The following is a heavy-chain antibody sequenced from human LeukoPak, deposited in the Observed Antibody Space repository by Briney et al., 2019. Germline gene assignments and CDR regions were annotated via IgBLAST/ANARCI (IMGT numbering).Heavy chain of an antibody. J-gene: IGHJ6*03. V-gene: IGHV3-7*01. D-gene: IGHD3-16*01. Sequence: PGGSLRLSCAASGFTFSSYWMSWVRQAPGKGLEWVANIKQDGSEKYYVDSVKGRFTISRDNAKNSLYLQMNSLRAEDTAVYYCARDLPYGGYYMDVWGKGTTVTVSS. CDR3: ARDLPYGGYYMDV. CDR1: GFTFSSYW. CDR2: IKQDGSEK.